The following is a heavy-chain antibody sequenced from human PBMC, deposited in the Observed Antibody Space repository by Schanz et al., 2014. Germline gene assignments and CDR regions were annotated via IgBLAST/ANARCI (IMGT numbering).Heavy chain of an antibody. CDR3: AKDAPYPFDL. J-gene: IGHJ2*01. Sequence: EVQLLESGGGLVEPGGSLRLSCAASGFSFSSYAMGWVRQAPGKGLEWVSSISGDHRNTFYADSVKGRFTISRDNSKNTLYLQMNSLRAEDTAIYYCAKDAPYPFDLWGRGTLITVSS. CDR1: GFSFSSYA. V-gene: IGHV3-23*01. CDR2: ISGDHRNT.